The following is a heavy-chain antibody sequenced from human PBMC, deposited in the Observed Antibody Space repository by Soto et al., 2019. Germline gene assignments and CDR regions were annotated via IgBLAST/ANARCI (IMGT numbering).Heavy chain of an antibody. CDR1: GGSISSSSYY. D-gene: IGHD2-2*01. CDR2: IYYSGST. J-gene: IGHJ6*03. Sequence: PSETLSLTCTVSGGSISSSSYYWGWIRQLPGKGLEWTGSIYYSGSTYYNPSLKSRVTISVDTSKNQFSLKLSSVTAADTAVYYCARRKAGLSYFSSTSCTKEAMDVWGKGTTVTVYS. V-gene: IGHV4-39*01. CDR3: ARRKAGLSYFSSTSCTKEAMDV.